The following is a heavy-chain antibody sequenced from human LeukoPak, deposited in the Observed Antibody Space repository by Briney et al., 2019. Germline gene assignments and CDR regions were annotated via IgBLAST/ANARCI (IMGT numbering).Heavy chain of an antibody. V-gene: IGHV3-48*01. CDR1: GFTFSTYN. Sequence: GGSLRLSCAASGFTFSTYNMNWVRQAPGKGLEWVSHISGSSSIIYYADSVKGRFTISRDNAKSSLYLQMNSLTTDDTAFYFCAKELDTMFFDYWGQGALVTVSS. CDR2: ISGSSSII. CDR3: AKELDTMFFDY. D-gene: IGHD3-10*02. J-gene: IGHJ4*02.